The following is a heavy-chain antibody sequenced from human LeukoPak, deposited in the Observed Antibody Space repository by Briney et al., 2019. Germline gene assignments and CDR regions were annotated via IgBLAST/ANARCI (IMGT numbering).Heavy chain of an antibody. CDR2: IYTSGST. CDR3: ARDPMSYCSSTSCPLGFDP. D-gene: IGHD2-2*01. CDR1: GGSISSYY. Sequence: PSETLSLTCTVSGGSISSYYWSWIRQPAEKGLEWIGRIYTSGSTNYNPSLKSRVTMSVDTSKNQFSLKLSSVTAADTAVYYCARDPMSYCSSTSCPLGFDPWGQGTLVTVSS. V-gene: IGHV4-4*07. J-gene: IGHJ5*02.